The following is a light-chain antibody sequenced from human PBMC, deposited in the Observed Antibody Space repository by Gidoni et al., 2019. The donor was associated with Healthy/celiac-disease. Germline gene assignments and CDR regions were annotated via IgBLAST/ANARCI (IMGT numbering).Light chain of an antibody. Sequence: DLQLTQSPSSLSASVGDRVTITCRESQSISSYLNWYQQKPGKAPKLLIYAASSLQSGVPSRFSGSGSGTDFTLTISSLQPEDFATYYCQQSYSTPLTFXGXTKVEIK. CDR2: AAS. CDR1: QSISSY. CDR3: QQSYSTPLT. V-gene: IGKV1-39*01. J-gene: IGKJ4*01.